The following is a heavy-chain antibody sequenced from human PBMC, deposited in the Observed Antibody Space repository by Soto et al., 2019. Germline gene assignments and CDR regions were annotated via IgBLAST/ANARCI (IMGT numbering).Heavy chain of an antibody. V-gene: IGHV4-34*01. J-gene: IGHJ6*01. CDR2: INHSENT. D-gene: IGHD3-10*01. Sequence: SETLSLTCAVYVGSFNDYYWNWIRQPPGKGLEWIGEINHSENTNYNPSLKSRVTISVDTSKNQFSLKLSSVTAADTAVYYCARGLLDLVRGARDRMDVWGQGTTVT. CDR3: ARGLLDLVRGARDRMDV. CDR1: VGSFNDYY.